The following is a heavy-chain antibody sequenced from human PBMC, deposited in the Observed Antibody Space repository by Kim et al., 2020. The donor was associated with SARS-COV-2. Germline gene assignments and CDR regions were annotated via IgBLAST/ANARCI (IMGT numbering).Heavy chain of an antibody. CDR3: AGGGTAALDWFDP. J-gene: IGHJ5*02. CDR1: GFTFSSYG. D-gene: IGHD1-26*01. CDR2: IWYDGSNK. V-gene: IGHV3-33*01. Sequence: GGSLRLSCAASGFTFSSYGMHWVRQAPGKGLEWVAVIWYDGSNKYYADSVKGRFTISRDNSKNTLYLQMNSLRAEDTAVYYCAGGGTAALDWFDPWGQGTLVTVSS.